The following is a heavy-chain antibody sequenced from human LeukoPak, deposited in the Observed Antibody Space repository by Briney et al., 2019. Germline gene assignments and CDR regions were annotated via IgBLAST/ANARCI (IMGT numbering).Heavy chain of an antibody. Sequence: SETLSLTCGVSGGSFSDSYWTWIRQPPGEGLEWISEINHSGITHYNPSLKSRVTMSVDTSKNQFSLRLSSVTAADTAVYYCARRTVVTGFDYWGQGTLVTVSS. CDR3: ARRTVVTGFDY. CDR1: GGSFSDSY. D-gene: IGHD4-23*01. CDR2: INHSGIT. J-gene: IGHJ4*02. V-gene: IGHV4-34*01.